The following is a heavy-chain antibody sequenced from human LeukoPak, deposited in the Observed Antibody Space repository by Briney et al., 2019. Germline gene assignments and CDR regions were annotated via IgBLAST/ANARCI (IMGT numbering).Heavy chain of an antibody. Sequence: ASVKVSCKASGYTFTGYYMHWVRQAPGQGLEWMGWINPNSGGTNYAQKFQGRVTMTRDTSISTAYMELSRLRSDDTAVYYCARATLELIVATIWGQGTLVAVSS. CDR2: INPNSGGT. CDR3: ARATLELIVATI. D-gene: IGHD5-12*01. CDR1: GYTFTGYY. J-gene: IGHJ4*02. V-gene: IGHV1-2*02.